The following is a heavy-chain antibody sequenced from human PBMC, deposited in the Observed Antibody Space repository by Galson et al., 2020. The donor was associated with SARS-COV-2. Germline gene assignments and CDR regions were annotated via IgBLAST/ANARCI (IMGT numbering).Heavy chain of an antibody. Sequence: SGPKLVKPTQTLTLTCTFSGFSPSTSGVGVAWIRQPPGKALEWLALIYWDDDKRYSPSLKSRLTITKDTSKNQVVLTMTNMDPVDTATYYCAHHEAGVDYWGQGTLVTVSS. CDR3: AHHEAGVDY. CDR2: IYWDDDK. V-gene: IGHV2-5*02. J-gene: IGHJ4*02. CDR1: GFSPSTSGVG.